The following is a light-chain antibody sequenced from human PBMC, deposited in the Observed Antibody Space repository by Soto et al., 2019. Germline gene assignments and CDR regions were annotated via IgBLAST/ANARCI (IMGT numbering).Light chain of an antibody. J-gene: IGLJ1*01. CDR1: SSDVGGYNY. CDR3: SSYTSSSTYV. Sequence: QSALTQPASVSGSPGQSITISCTGTSSDVGGYNYVSWYQQHPGKAPKLMIYEVSNRPSGVSNRFSGSKSGNTPSLTISGLQAEDEAYYYCSSYTSSSTYVFGTGTQLTVL. CDR2: EVS. V-gene: IGLV2-14*01.